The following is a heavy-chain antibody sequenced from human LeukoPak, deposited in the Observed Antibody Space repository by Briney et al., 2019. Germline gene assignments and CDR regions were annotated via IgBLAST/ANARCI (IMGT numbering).Heavy chain of an antibody. CDR3: ARGVSPKGMGGRRFDY. CDR2: IHHSGRT. J-gene: IGHJ4*02. Sequence: SETLSLTCAVYGGSFSGYYWSWIRQPPGNGLEWIGEIHHSGRTNYNPSLKSRVTISVDTSKNQFSLKLSSVTAADTAVYYCARGVSPKGMGGRRFDYWGQGTLVTVSS. CDR1: GGSFSGYY. V-gene: IGHV4-34*01. D-gene: IGHD1-26*01.